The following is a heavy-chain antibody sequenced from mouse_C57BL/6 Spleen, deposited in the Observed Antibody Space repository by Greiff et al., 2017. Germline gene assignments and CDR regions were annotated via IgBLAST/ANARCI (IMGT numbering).Heavy chain of an antibody. Sequence: EVKLVESGGGLVQPGGSLKLSCAASGFTFSDYYMYWVRQTPEKRLEWVAYISNGGGSTYYPDTVKGRFTISRDNAKNTLYLQMSRLKSEDTAMYYCARRGLTGTNWYFDVWGTGTTVTVSS. J-gene: IGHJ1*03. V-gene: IGHV5-12*01. CDR2: ISNGGGST. D-gene: IGHD4-1*01. CDR3: ARRGLTGTNWYFDV. CDR1: GFTFSDYY.